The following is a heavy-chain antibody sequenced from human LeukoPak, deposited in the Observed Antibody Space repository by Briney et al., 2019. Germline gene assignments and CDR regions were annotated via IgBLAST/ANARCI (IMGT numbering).Heavy chain of an antibody. J-gene: IGHJ5*02. CDR2: INPSGSST. Sequence: ASVKVSCKASGYTFTHYGISWVRQAPGQGLEWMGLINPSGSSTLYAQKFQGRVTMTRDMSTTTDYMELSSLRSEDTAVYYCARDNSVGDIAWWFDPWGQGTLVTVSS. CDR3: ARDNSVGDIAWWFDP. CDR1: GYTFTHYG. V-gene: IGHV1-46*01. D-gene: IGHD3-16*02.